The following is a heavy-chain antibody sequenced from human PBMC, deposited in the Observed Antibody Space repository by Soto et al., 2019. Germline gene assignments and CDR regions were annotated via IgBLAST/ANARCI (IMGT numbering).Heavy chain of an antibody. CDR2: MNPNSGNT. CDR1: GYTFTSYE. V-gene: IGHV1-8*01. CDR3: ARGLPVNYYYYMDV. D-gene: IGHD3-16*02. J-gene: IGHJ6*03. Sequence: QVQLVQSGAEVKKPGASVKVSCKASGYTFTSYEINWVRQATGQGLEWMGWMNPNSGNTGYAQKFQGRVTMTRNTSISTAYMELSSLRSEDTAVYYCARGLPVNYYYYMDVWGKGTTVTVSS.